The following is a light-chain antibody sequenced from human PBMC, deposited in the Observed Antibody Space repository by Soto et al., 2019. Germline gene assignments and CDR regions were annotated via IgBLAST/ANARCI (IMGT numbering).Light chain of an antibody. Sequence: EIVLTQSPGTLSLSPGEVATLSFRAGQSVNNNYLAWYQQKPGQAPRLLIYGASKRATGIPDRFSGSGSGTDFTLTISRLEPEDFAVYYCHQYSNLPVTFGGGTKVDIK. CDR2: GAS. V-gene: IGKV3-20*01. J-gene: IGKJ4*01. CDR1: QSVNNNY. CDR3: HQYSNLPVT.